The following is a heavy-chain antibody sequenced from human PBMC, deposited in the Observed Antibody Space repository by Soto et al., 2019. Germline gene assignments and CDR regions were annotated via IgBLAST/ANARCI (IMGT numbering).Heavy chain of an antibody. CDR3: ARRYCSGGSCYEFDY. J-gene: IGHJ4*02. CDR2: ISSSSSYT. V-gene: IGHV3-11*06. CDR1: GFTFSDYY. D-gene: IGHD2-15*01. Sequence: HVQLVESGGGLVKPGGSLRLSCAASGFTFSDYYMSWIRQAPGKGLEWVSYISSSSSYTNYADSVKGRFTISRDNAKNSLYLQMNSLRAEDTAVYYCARRYCSGGSCYEFDYWGQGTLVTVSS.